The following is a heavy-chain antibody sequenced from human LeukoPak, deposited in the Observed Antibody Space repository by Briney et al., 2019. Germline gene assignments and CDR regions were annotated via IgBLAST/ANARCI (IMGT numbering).Heavy chain of an antibody. V-gene: IGHV4-34*01. CDR2: INHSGST. Sequence: KPSETLSLTCAVSGGSFSGYYWGWIRQPPGKGPQWIGEINHSGSTNYNPSLKSRVTISVDTSKNQFSLKLSSVTAADTAVYYCATSGGPINWFDPWGQGTLVTVSS. CDR1: GGSFSGYY. D-gene: IGHD2-15*01. J-gene: IGHJ5*02. CDR3: ATSGGPINWFDP.